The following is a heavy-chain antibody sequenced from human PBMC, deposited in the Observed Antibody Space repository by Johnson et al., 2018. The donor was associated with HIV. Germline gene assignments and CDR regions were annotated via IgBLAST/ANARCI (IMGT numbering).Heavy chain of an antibody. CDR2: ISYDGNNK. CDR3: ARPSVITTLTTTPWAFDI. Sequence: QVQLVESGGGVVQPGRSLRLSCAASGFTFSSYAMHWVRQAPGKGLEWVALISYDGNNKYYTDSVKGRFTISRDHSKNTQYLQMNSLRAEDTAIYYCARPSVITTLTTTPWAFDIWGQGTMVTVSS. CDR1: GFTFSSYA. D-gene: IGHD4-17*01. V-gene: IGHV3-30*04. J-gene: IGHJ3*02.